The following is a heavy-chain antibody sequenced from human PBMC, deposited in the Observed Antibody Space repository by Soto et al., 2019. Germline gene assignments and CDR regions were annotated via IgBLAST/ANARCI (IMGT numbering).Heavy chain of an antibody. Sequence: GSLRLSCAASGFTFSSYSMNWVRQAPGKGLEWVSYISSSSSTIYYADSVKGRFTISRDNAKNSLYLQMNSLRDEDTAVYYCARGPYSYYDFWSGPLVYYYGMDVWGQGTTVTVSS. CDR2: ISSSSSTI. V-gene: IGHV3-48*02. J-gene: IGHJ6*02. D-gene: IGHD3-3*01. CDR1: GFTFSSYS. CDR3: ARGPYSYYDFWSGPLVYYYGMDV.